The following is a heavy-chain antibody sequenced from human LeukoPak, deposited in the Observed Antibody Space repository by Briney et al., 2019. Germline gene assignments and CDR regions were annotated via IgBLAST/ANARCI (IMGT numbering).Heavy chain of an antibody. CDR1: GFTFSSYW. CDR3: ARDLPYYYDSSDYSDAFDI. D-gene: IGHD3-22*01. J-gene: IGHJ3*02. Sequence: GGSLRLSCAASGFTFSSYWMTWVRQAPGKGLEWVANIKQDGGEKNYVDSVKGRFTISRDNAKNSLYLQMNNLRAEDTAVYYCARDLPYYYDSSDYSDAFDIWGQGTMVTVSS. CDR2: IKQDGGEK. V-gene: IGHV3-7*01.